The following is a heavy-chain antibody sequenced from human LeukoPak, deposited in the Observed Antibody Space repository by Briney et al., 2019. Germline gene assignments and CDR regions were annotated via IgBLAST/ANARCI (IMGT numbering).Heavy chain of an antibody. V-gene: IGHV3-30*02. CDR3: AKDFPWSFEY. CDR2: IRNDGSDK. Sequence: GGSLRLSCAASGFTFSRNGMHWVRQAPGKGLEWVAYIRNDGSDKYYADSVEGRFTISRDDSKYTSYLQMNSLRLEDTAVYYCAKDFPWSFEYWGQGTLVTASS. CDR1: GFTFSRNG. J-gene: IGHJ4*02. D-gene: IGHD2-15*01.